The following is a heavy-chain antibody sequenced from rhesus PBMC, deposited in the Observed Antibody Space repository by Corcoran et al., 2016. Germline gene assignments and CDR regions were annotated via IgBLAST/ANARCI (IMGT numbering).Heavy chain of an antibody. CDR2: INGNSGST. CDR1: GGSFSRYW. D-gene: IGHD1-44*02. V-gene: IGHV4-80*01. J-gene: IGHJ4*01. Sequence: QVQLQESGPGLVKPSETLSLTCAVSGGSFSRYWWSWLRQPPGKGLEWIGEINGNSGSTNYNPSRKSRVTISKDASKNQFSLKLSSVTAADTAVYYCARYSGSYNAYFDYWGQGVLVTVSS. CDR3: ARYSGSYNAYFDY.